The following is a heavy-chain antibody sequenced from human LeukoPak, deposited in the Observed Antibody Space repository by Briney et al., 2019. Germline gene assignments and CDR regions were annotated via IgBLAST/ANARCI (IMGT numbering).Heavy chain of an antibody. D-gene: IGHD4-23*01. V-gene: IGHV4-39*07. Sequence: PSETLSLTCTVSGGSISSSSYYWGWIRQPPGKGLEWIGSIYYSGSTYYNPSLKSRVTISVDTSKNQFSLKLSSVTAADTAVYYCAREGKPTPDAFDIWGQGTMVTVSS. CDR2: IYYSGST. CDR1: GGSISSSSYY. CDR3: AREGKPTPDAFDI. J-gene: IGHJ3*02.